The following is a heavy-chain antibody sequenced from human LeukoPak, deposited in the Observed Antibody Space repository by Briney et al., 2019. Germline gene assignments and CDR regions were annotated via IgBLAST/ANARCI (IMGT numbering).Heavy chain of an antibody. J-gene: IGHJ4*02. V-gene: IGHV3-23*01. CDR3: AKLPVAGLYFDY. D-gene: IGHD6-19*01. CDR1: GVTLSNYA. CDR2: ISYSGGNT. Sequence: GGSLRLSCVASGVTLSNYAMSWARQAPGKGLEWVSVISYSGGNTYYADSVKGRFTISRDNSKNTLYLQMNSLRAEDTAVYYCAKLPVAGLYFDYWGQGTLVTVSS.